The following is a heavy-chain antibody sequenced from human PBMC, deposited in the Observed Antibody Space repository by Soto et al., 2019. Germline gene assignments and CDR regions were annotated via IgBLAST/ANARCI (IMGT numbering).Heavy chain of an antibody. CDR1: GFTFSSYG. CDR2: IWYGGSYK. CDR3: ARGVRAYYDFWSGYGYYYYGMDV. D-gene: IGHD3-3*01. V-gene: IGHV3-33*01. Sequence: GGSLRLSCAASGFTFSSYGMHWVRQAPGKGLEWVAIIWYGGSYKYYADSVKGRFTISRDNSKNTLYLQMNSLRAEDTAVYYCARGVRAYYDFWSGYGYYYYGMDVWGQGTTVTVSS. J-gene: IGHJ6*02.